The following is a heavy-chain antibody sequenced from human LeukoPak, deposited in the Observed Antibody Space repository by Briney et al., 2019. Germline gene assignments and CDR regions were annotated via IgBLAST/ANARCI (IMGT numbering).Heavy chain of an antibody. Sequence: SETLSLTCTVSGGSISNYYWSWIRQPPGKGLEWIGYIYYSGSTNYNPSLKSRVTISVDTSKNQFSLKLSSVTAADTAVYYCARDADYYDSSGYPSGDAFDIWGQGTMVTVSS. J-gene: IGHJ3*02. CDR2: IYYSGST. CDR1: GGSISNYY. CDR3: ARDADYYDSSGYPSGDAFDI. V-gene: IGHV4-59*01. D-gene: IGHD3-22*01.